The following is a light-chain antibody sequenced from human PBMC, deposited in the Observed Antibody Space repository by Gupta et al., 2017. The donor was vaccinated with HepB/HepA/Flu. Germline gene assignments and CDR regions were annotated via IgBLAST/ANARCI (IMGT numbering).Light chain of an antibody. CDR2: EVS. V-gene: IGLV2-23*02. CDR3: CSYAGSSTEV. CDR1: SSDVGSYNL. J-gene: IGLJ1*01. Sequence: QSALTQPASVSGSLGQSITISCTGTSSDVGSYNLVSWYQQHPGKAPKLMMYEVSKRPSGVSNRFSGSKSGNNASPTISGLQAEDDADDYCCSYAGSSTEVFGTGTKVTVL.